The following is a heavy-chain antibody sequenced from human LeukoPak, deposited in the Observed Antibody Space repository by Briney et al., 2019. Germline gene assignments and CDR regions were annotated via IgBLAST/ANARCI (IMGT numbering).Heavy chain of an antibody. CDR1: GGSISSYY. CDR3: ASEQTSGGYDTLDIDY. J-gene: IGHJ4*02. D-gene: IGHD5-12*01. Sequence: LSLTCTVSGGSISSYYWSWIRQPPGKGLEWVSYISSSGSTIYYADSVKGRFTISRDNAKNSLYLQMNSLRAEDTAVYYCASEQTSGGYDTLDIDYWGQGTLVTVSS. CDR2: ISSSGSTI. V-gene: IGHV3-11*04.